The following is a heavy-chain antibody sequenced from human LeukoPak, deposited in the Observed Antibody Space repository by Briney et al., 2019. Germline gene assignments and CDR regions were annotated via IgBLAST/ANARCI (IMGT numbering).Heavy chain of an antibody. V-gene: IGHV3-30*02. CDR3: ARENNGGNPHPFDY. D-gene: IGHD4-23*01. Sequence: GGSPRLSCAASGFTFSSYGMHWVRQAPGKGLEWVLFIRYDGSNKYYADSVKGRFTISRDNAKNSLYLQMNSLRVEDTAVYYCARENNGGNPHPFDYWGQGTLVTVSS. CDR1: GFTFSSYG. CDR2: IRYDGSNK. J-gene: IGHJ4*02.